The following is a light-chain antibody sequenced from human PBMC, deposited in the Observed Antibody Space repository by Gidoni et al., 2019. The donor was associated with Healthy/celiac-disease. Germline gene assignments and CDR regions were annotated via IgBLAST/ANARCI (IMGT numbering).Light chain of an antibody. CDR1: QDISNY. V-gene: IGKV1-33*01. CDR3: QQYNNYPWT. J-gene: IGKJ1*01. CDR2: DAS. Sequence: DIQMTQSPSSLSASVGDRVTITCQASQDISNYLTWYQQKPGKAPKFLIYDASNLETGVPSRFSGSGSGTEFTLTISSLQPEDIATYYCQQYNNYPWTFGQGTKVEIK.